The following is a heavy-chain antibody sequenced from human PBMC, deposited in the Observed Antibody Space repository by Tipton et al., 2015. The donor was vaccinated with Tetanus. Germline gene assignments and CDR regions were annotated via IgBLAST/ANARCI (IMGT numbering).Heavy chain of an antibody. J-gene: IGHJ4*02. D-gene: IGHD5-12*01. CDR3: ARANNDYPKKGPFDY. CDR1: GDSVSGYY. Sequence: TLSLTCTVSGDSVSGYYWSWIRQPPGKGLEWVGYVYYTGDTNYNPSLKSRLTISVDTSKNQFSLNLRSVITADTAVYYCARANNDYPKKGPFDYWGQGILVTVSS. CDR2: VYYTGDT. V-gene: IGHV4-59*02.